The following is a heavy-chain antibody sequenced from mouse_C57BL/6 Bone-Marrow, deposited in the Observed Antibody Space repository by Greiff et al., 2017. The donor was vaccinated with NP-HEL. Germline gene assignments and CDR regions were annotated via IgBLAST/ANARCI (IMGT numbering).Heavy chain of an antibody. Sequence: EVKLMESGAELVRPGASVKLSCTASGFNIKDDYMHWVKQRPEQGLEWIGWIDPENGDTEYASKFQGKATITADTSSNTAYLQHSSLTSEDTSVYYCNTADLRFAYWGQGTLVSVCA. CDR1: GFNIKDDY. V-gene: IGHV14-4*01. J-gene: IGHJ3*01. CDR2: IDPENGDT. CDR3: NTADLRFAY. D-gene: IGHD5-1*01.